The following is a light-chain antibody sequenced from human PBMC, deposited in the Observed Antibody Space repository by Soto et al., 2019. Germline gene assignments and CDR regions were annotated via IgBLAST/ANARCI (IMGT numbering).Light chain of an antibody. Sequence: QSALTQPPSASGSPGHSVTISCTGTSSDVGGYNYVSWYRQHPGKAPKLIIYEVSKRPSGVPDRFSGYKSGNTASLTVSGLHAEDEADYYCSSYAGSSNLGVFGGGTKFTVL. V-gene: IGLV2-8*01. CDR1: SSDVGGYNY. CDR3: SSYAGSSNLGV. J-gene: IGLJ2*01. CDR2: EVS.